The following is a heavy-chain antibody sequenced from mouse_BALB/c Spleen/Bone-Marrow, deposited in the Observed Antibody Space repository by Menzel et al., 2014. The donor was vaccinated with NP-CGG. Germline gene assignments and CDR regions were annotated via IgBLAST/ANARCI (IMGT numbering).Heavy chain of an antibody. D-gene: IGHD4-1*01. CDR3: TRNWDYFDY. Sequence: EVQLQQSGGGLVQPGGSMKLSCVASGFTFSNYWMNWVRQSPEKGLEWVAEIRLKSNNYATHYAESVKGRFTISGDDSKSSVYLQMNNLRAEDTGIYYCTRNWDYFDYWGQGTTLTVSS. CDR2: IRLKSNNYAT. CDR1: GFTFSNYW. V-gene: IGHV6-6*02. J-gene: IGHJ2*01.